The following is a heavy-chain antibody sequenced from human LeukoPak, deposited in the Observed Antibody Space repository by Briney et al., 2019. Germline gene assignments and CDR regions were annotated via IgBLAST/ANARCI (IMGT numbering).Heavy chain of an antibody. Sequence: GASVKVSCKASGGTFSSYAISWVRQAPGQGLEWMGWINPNSGGTNYAQKFQGRVTMTRDTSISTAYMELSRLRSDDTAVYYCARDPGSADYWGQGTLVTVSS. CDR3: ARDPGSADY. CDR2: INPNSGGT. CDR1: GGTFSSYA. J-gene: IGHJ4*02. V-gene: IGHV1-2*02.